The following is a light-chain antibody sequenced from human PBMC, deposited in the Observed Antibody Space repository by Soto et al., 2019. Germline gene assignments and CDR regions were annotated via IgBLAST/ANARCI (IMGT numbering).Light chain of an antibody. Sequence: QSALTQPPSASGSPGQSVTISCTGSSSDVGGHNHVSWYQQHPGKAPKLMIYEVSKRPSGVPDRFSGSKSVNTASLTVSGPQAEDEADYYCSSYAGSMNLIFGGGTKLTVL. V-gene: IGLV2-8*01. CDR2: EVS. CDR1: SSDVGGHNH. J-gene: IGLJ2*01. CDR3: SSYAGSMNLI.